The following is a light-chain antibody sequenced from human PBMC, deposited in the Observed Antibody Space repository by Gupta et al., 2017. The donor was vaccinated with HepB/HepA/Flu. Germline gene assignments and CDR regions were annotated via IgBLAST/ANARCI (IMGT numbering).Light chain of an antibody. CDR2: EDR. Sequence: YELTQPLSVAVSPGRTAAMTCYGDISPRKYAYWYHQRPGPAPLLVIYEDRKRPSGIPERFSASSSGTVATLTVSGAEEEDEGDYYCYSTDKTGHPLFGGGTKLSVL. CDR1: ISPRKY. V-gene: IGLV3-10*01. CDR3: YSTDKTGHPL. J-gene: IGLJ2*01.